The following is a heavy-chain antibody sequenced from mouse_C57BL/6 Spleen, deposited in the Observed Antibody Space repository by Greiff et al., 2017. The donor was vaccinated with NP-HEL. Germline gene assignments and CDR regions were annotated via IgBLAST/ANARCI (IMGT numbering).Heavy chain of an antibody. D-gene: IGHD1-1*01. CDR2: IYPGNGDT. CDR1: GYTFTSYN. J-gene: IGHJ3*01. CDR3: ARRYGSEESWFAC. V-gene: IGHV1-12*01. Sequence: LQQSGAELVRPGASVKMSCKASGYTFTSYNMHWVKQTPRQGLEWIGAIYPGNGDTSYNPKFKGKATLTVDKSSSTAYMQFSSLTSEDSAVYFCARRYGSEESWFACWGQGTLVTVSA.